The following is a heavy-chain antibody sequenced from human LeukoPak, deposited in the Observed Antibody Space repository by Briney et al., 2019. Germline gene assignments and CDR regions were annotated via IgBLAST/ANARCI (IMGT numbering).Heavy chain of an antibody. D-gene: IGHD4-23*01. CDR3: ARRGMYGGGDY. V-gene: IGHV3-7*01. CDR2: IKQGGSEK. Sequence: GGSLRLSCAASGFTFSNYWMSWVRQAPGKGLEWVANIKQGGSEKYYVDSVMGRFTISRDNAKNSLYLQMNSLRAEDTAVYYCARRGMYGGGDYWGQGTLVTVSS. J-gene: IGHJ4*02. CDR1: GFTFSNYW.